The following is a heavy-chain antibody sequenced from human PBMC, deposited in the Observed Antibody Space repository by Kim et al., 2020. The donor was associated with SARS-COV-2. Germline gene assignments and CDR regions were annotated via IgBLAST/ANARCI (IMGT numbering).Heavy chain of an antibody. Sequence: GGSLRLSCAASGFTFEHYYMSWVRQAPGKGLEWVANIMQDGSDKFYVDSVKDRFTISRDNAKSSLYLQLNSLRVEDTAIYYCARVKTGTTPWFDSWGLGTLVTVSS. CDR1: GFTFEHYY. V-gene: IGHV3-7*01. CDR2: IMQDGSDK. D-gene: IGHD1-1*01. J-gene: IGHJ5*01. CDR3: ARVKTGTTPWFDS.